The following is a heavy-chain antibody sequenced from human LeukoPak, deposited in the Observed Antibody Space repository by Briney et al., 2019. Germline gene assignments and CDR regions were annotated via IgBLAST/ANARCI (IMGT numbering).Heavy chain of an antibody. V-gene: IGHV3-7*01. CDR3: ANLLRDATIYDF. Sequence: GGSLRLSCAASGFTFSRFWMSWVRQAPGKGLEWVASINQDESAKYYVDSVRGRFTISRDNAKNSLFLQVNSLIVEDTAFYYCANLLRDATIYDFWGHGALVTVSS. D-gene: IGHD5-24*01. J-gene: IGHJ4*01. CDR1: GFTFSRFW. CDR2: INQDESAK.